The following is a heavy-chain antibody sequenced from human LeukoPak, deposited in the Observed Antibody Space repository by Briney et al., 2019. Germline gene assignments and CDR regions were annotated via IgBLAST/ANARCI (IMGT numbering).Heavy chain of an antibody. D-gene: IGHD6-6*01. V-gene: IGHV3-64*01. CDR3: ARDRQWFDP. CDR2: ISSNGGST. Sequence: GGSLRLSCAASGFTFSSYAMSWVRQAPGKGLEWVSAISSNGGSTYYANSVRGRFTISRDNSKNTLYLQMGSLRAEDMAVYYCARDRQWFDPWGQGTLVTVSS. CDR1: GFTFSSYA. J-gene: IGHJ5*02.